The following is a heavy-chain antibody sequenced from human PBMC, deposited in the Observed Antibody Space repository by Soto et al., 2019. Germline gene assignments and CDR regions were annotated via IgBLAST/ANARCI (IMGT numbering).Heavy chain of an antibody. J-gene: IGHJ6*02. CDR2: ISYDGSNK. Sequence: GGSLRLSCAASGFTFSSYAMHWVRQAPGKGLEWVAVISYDGSNKYYADSVKGRFTISRDNSKNTLYLQMNSLRAGDTAVYYCAREGYCSSTSCYYYGMDVWGQGTTVTVSS. CDR1: GFTFSSYA. D-gene: IGHD2-2*01. CDR3: AREGYCSSTSCYYYGMDV. V-gene: IGHV3-30-3*01.